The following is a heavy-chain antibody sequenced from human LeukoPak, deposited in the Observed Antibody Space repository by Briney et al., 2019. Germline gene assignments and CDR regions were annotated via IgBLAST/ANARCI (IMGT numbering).Heavy chain of an antibody. D-gene: IGHD3-22*01. CDR1: GFTFSRYW. CDR2: INPDGSTT. Sequence: GESLRLSCAASGFTFSRYWIRWVRQAPGKGLEWVSRINPDGSTTTYADSVKGRFTISRDNAKNTVYLQMNSLRAEETAVYYCARVLSGSWDWFDPWGQGTLVTVSS. CDR3: ARVLSGSWDWFDP. V-gene: IGHV3-74*01. J-gene: IGHJ5*02.